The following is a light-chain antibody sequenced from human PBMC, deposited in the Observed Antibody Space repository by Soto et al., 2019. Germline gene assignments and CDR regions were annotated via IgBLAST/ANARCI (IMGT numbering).Light chain of an antibody. J-gene: IGKJ1*01. CDR1: ESVGSN. V-gene: IGKV3-15*01. CDR3: QQYDNRPPWT. Sequence: DTVMTQSPATLSMSTGETATLSCRARESVGSNLAWYQQKPRQAPRLLIYDASTRATRIPARLSGSGSGTQFTLTISSLQSEDSAVYYCQQYDNRPPWTFGQGTKV. CDR2: DAS.